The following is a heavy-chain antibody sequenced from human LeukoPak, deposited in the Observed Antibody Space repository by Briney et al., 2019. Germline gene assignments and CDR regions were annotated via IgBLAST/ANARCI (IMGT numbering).Heavy chain of an antibody. D-gene: IGHD4-17*01. CDR3: ARDYYGDYYQSGYGMDV. J-gene: IGHJ6*02. V-gene: IGHV3-21*01. CDR1: GFTFSTYS. CDR2: IRGSGSFK. Sequence: GGSLRLSCAASGFTFSTYSMHWVRQAPGKGLEWVSSIRGSGSFKFYTDSVKGRFTISRDNVKRSLYLQLSSLRAEDAAVYYCARDYYGDYYQSGYGMDVWGQGTTVTVSS.